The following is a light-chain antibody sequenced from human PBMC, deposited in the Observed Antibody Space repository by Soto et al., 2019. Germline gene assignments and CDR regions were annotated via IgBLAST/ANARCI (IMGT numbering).Light chain of an antibody. CDR3: SSYRSTSPYV. Sequence: QSALTQPASVSGSPGQSITISCTGTGSAVGGYNSVSWYQQHPGKAPKLIIYDVSNRPSGVSNRFSASKFGNRASLTISGLQAEDEADYYCSSYRSTSPYVFGTGTKLTVL. CDR2: DVS. V-gene: IGLV2-14*03. CDR1: GSAVGGYNS. J-gene: IGLJ1*01.